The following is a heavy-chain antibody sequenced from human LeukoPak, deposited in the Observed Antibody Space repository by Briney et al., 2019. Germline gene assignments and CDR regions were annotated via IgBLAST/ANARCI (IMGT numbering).Heavy chain of an antibody. CDR2: ISYSGRT. CDR1: GGSISSYY. D-gene: IGHD5-12*01. V-gene: IGHV4-59*01. J-gene: IGHJ4*02. Sequence: SETLSLTCTVSGGSISSYYWSWVRQPPGKGLEWIGYISYSGRTNYNPSLKGRVTMSVDTSKKQFSLKLTSVYAADTAMYYCARVYSGYDYLDYWGQGTQVTVST. CDR3: ARVYSGYDYLDY.